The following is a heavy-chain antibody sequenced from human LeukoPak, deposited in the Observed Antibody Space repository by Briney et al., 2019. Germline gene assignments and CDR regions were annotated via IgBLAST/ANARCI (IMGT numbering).Heavy chain of an antibody. V-gene: IGHV1-2*02. CDR3: ASGLSSLFSFGAALDYYMDV. J-gene: IGHJ6*03. CDR1: GYTFTNHY. Sequence: ASVKVSCKASGYTFTNHYMHWVRQARGQGLEWMGWINPHSGDTNYAQKFQGRVIMTRDTSISTAYMELSSLRSDDTAMYYCASGLSSLFSFGAALDYYMDVWGKGTPVTVSS. CDR2: INPHSGDT. D-gene: IGHD5-18*01.